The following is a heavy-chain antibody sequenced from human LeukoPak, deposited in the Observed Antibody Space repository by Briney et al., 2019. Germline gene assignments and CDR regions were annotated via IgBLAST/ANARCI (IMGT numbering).Heavy chain of an antibody. CDR1: GFTFSNYD. D-gene: IGHD3-9*01. V-gene: IGHV3-23*01. J-gene: IGHJ4*02. Sequence: GGSLRLSCVASGFTFSNYDMSWVRQAPGKGLEWVSAITGSGTSTYYADSLKGRFTISRDNSKNTVFLQMNSLRHEDTAIYYCVIWGDYDVLTGYYVPDYWGQGTLVTVSS. CDR2: ITGSGTST. CDR3: VIWGDYDVLTGYYVPDY.